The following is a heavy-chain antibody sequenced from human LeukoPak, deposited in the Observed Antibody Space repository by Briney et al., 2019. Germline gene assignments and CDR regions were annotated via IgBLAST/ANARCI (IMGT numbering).Heavy chain of an antibody. V-gene: IGHV3-48*03. CDR1: GFSFSSYQ. CDR3: AREPYYYDSTPNY. Sequence: GGSLRLPCAASGFSFSSYQMNWVRQAPGKGLEWVSFISNTGTTIYYADSAKGRFTVSRDNTKNSLYLQMNSLRAEDTAVYYCAREPYYYDSTPNYWGQGTLVTVSS. CDR2: ISNTGTTI. J-gene: IGHJ4*02. D-gene: IGHD3-22*01.